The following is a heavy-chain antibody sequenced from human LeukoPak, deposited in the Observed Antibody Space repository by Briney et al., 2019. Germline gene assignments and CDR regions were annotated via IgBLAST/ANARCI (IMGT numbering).Heavy chain of an antibody. CDR3: ARDKIFWYQGVAGNYGMGV. J-gene: IGHJ6*02. V-gene: IGHV3-30*14. Sequence: GRSLRLSCAASGFTFSSYAMHWVRQAPGKGLEWVAVISYDGSNKYYADSVKGRFTISRDNSKNTLYLQMNSLRAEDTAVYYCARDKIFWYQGVAGNYGMGVWGQGTTVTVSS. D-gene: IGHD6-19*01. CDR1: GFTFSSYA. CDR2: ISYDGSNK.